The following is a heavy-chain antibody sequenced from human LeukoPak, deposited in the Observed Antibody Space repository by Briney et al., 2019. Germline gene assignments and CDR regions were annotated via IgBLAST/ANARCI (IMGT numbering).Heavy chain of an antibody. CDR2: IIPILGIA. J-gene: IGHJ4*02. CDR3: ARDQAIYSYDI. V-gene: IGHV1-69*04. Sequence: ASVKVSCKASGYTFTGYYMHWVRQAPGQGLEWMGRIIPILGIANYAQKFQGRVTITADKSTSTAYMELSSLRSEDTAVYYCARDQAIYSYDIWGQGTLVTVSS. CDR1: GYTFTGYY. D-gene: IGHD5-18*01.